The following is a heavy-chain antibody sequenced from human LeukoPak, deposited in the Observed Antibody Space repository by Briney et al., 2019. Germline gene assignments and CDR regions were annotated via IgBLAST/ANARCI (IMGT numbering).Heavy chain of an antibody. CDR3: AKDGLPMALDY. Sequence: PGGSLRLSCTASGFTFRSCAMSWVRQAPGKGLEWVSFVSGTDGSTYYADSVKGRFTMSRDTSKNTLYLQMNSLRAEDTAVYYCAKDGLPMALDYWGQGTLVTVSS. CDR1: GFTFRSCA. V-gene: IGHV3-23*01. D-gene: IGHD2-8*01. J-gene: IGHJ4*02. CDR2: VSGTDGST.